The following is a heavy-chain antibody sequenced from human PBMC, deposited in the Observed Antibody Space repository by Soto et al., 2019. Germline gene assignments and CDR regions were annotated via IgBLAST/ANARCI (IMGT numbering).Heavy chain of an antibody. CDR3: ARSPTYRSSCLVLDY. CDR1: GFSLSTSGMC. D-gene: IGHD6-13*01. V-gene: IGHV2-70*11. Sequence: GSGPTLVNPTQTLTLTCTFSGFSLSTSGMCVSWIRQPPGKALEWLARIDWDDDKYYSTSLKTRLTISKDTSKNQVVLTMTNMDPVDTATYYCARSPTYRSSCLVLDYWGQGTLVTVS. J-gene: IGHJ4*02. CDR2: IDWDDDK.